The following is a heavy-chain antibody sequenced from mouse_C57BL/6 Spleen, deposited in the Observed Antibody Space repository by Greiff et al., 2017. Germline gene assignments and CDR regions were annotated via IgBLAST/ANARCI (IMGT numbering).Heavy chain of an antibody. J-gene: IGHJ3*01. D-gene: IGHD2-4*01. CDR3: ARKSYDYETWFAY. Sequence: VQLQQSGPELVKPGASVKITCKASGYTFTDYNMDWVKQSHGKSLEWIGDINPNNGGTIYNQKFKGKATLTVDKSSSTAYMELRSLTSEDTAVYYCARKSYDYETWFAYWGQGTLVTVSA. V-gene: IGHV1-18*01. CDR1: GYTFTDYN. CDR2: INPNNGGT.